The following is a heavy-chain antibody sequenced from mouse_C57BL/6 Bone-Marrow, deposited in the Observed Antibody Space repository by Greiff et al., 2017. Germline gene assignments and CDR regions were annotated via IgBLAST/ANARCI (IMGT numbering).Heavy chain of an antibody. V-gene: IGHV1-81*01. CDR1: GYTFTSYG. J-gene: IGHJ4*01. Sequence: LQESGAELARPGASVKLSCKASGYTFTSYGLSWVKQRTGQGLEWIGEIYPRSGNTYYNEKCKGKDTLTADKSSSTAYMEFRRLTSEDSAVYFCARGELIEDYAMYYRGQGNSVTGSS. CDR2: IYPRSGNT. D-gene: IGHD1-1*01. CDR3: ARGELIEDYAMYY.